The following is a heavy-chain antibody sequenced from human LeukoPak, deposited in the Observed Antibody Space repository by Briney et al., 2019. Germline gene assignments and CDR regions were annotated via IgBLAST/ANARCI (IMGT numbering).Heavy chain of an antibody. CDR1: GFIFSDYG. CDR3: TSPGGDFAPYYYYGMDV. V-gene: IGHV3-48*04. J-gene: IGHJ6*02. Sequence: PGGSLRLSCTTSGFIFSDYGMSWVRQAPGKGPEWISYISSASSAIYHADSVKGRFTISRDNAKNSLYLQMNSLRAEDTAVYHCTSPGGDFAPYYYYGMDVWGQGTTVTVSS. CDR2: ISSASSAI. D-gene: IGHD3-16*01.